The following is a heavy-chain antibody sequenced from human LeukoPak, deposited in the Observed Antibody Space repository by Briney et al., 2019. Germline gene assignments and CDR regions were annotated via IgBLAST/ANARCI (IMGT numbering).Heavy chain of an antibody. CDR1: GFTVSSNY. V-gene: IGHV3-66*01. CDR3: VGYPGAFDI. Sequence: PGGSLRLSCVVSGFTVSSNYMSWVRQAPGKGLQWVSVVYSGGSTYYADSVKGRFTISRDNSKNTLSLQMNTLRAEDTAVYYCVGYPGAFDIWGQGTMVTVSS. J-gene: IGHJ3*02. CDR2: VYSGGST. D-gene: IGHD1-1*01.